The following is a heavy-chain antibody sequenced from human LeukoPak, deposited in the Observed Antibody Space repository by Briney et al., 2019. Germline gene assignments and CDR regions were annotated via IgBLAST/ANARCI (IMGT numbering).Heavy chain of an antibody. V-gene: IGHV4-39*01. D-gene: IGHD6-19*01. J-gene: IGHJ5*02. Sequence: PSETLSLTCTVSGGSIRSGSYYSGWIRQPPGKGLEWIGSIYYSGSTYYNPSLKSRVTISADTSKSQFSLKLSSVTAADTAVYYCARHTSGWSGWFDPWGQGTLVTVSS. CDR1: GGSIRSGSYY. CDR3: ARHTSGWSGWFDP. CDR2: IYYSGST.